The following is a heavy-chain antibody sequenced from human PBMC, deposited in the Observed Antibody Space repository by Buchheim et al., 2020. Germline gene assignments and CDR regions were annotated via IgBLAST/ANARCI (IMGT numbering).Heavy chain of an antibody. CDR2: VSGSGEKT. Sequence: EVRLLESGGGFVQPGGSLRLSCAASGFSFRPYAMSWVRQAPGKGLEWVSGVSGSGEKTFYADSLKGRFTMSRDNSKNTLYLQMNSLRVEDTAVYYCAKNSVHGDWPEYWGQGTL. CDR1: GFSFRPYA. J-gene: IGHJ4*02. V-gene: IGHV3-23*01. D-gene: IGHD4-17*01. CDR3: AKNSVHGDWPEY.